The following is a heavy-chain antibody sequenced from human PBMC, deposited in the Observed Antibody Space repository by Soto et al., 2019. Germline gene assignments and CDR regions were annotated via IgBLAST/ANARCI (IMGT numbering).Heavy chain of an antibody. CDR1: GFTFSSYA. CDR2: ISGSGGST. J-gene: IGHJ4*02. Sequence: EVQLLESGGGLVQPGGSLRLSCAASGFTFSSYAMSWVRQAPGKGLEWVSAISGSGGSTYYADSVKGRFTISRGNSKNTLYLQMNSLRAEDTAVYYCAKDGYSSGWYATRHFDYWGQGTLVTDSS. V-gene: IGHV3-23*01. CDR3: AKDGYSSGWYATRHFDY. D-gene: IGHD6-19*01.